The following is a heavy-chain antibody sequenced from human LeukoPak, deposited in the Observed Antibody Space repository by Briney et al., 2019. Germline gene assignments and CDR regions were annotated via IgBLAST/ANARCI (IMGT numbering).Heavy chain of an antibody. D-gene: IGHD3-3*01. Sequence: GGSLRLSCAASGFTFSSYGMHWVRQAPGKGLEWVAFIRYDGSNKYYADSVKGRFTISRDNSKNTLYLQMNSLRAEDTAVYYCAKDQSYDFWSGYYPGPFDIWGQGTMVTVSS. CDR3: AKDQSYDFWSGYYPGPFDI. J-gene: IGHJ3*02. CDR2: IRYDGSNK. V-gene: IGHV3-30*02. CDR1: GFTFSSYG.